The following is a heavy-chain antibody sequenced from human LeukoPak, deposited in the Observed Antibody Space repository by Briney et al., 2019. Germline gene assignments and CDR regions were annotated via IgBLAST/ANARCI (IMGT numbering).Heavy chain of an antibody. CDR1: GYTFIAYN. D-gene: IGHD2-2*01. Sequence: ASVKVSCKASGYTFIAYNIHWVRQAPGQGLEWMAWISPNSGDTNTAQKFQGRVTMTRDRSIDTAYLELSSLTFDDTAVYYCARGVGSSWFDPWGQGTLVTVSS. J-gene: IGHJ5*02. V-gene: IGHV1-2*02. CDR3: ARGVGSSWFDP. CDR2: ISPNSGDT.